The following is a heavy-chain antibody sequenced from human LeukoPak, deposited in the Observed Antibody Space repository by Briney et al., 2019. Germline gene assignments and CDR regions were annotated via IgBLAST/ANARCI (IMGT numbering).Heavy chain of an antibody. CDR1: NGSFGYQF. D-gene: IGHD6-25*01. CDR2: VSSSGSA. Sequence: SVTLSLTCTVSNGSFGYQFWSWIRQPPGKGLEWIGSVSSSGSAHYAPSLRGRVTISVDTSKNQFSLKLSSVTAADTAVYYCASDLAADPGTFDIWGLGTLVAVSS. J-gene: IGHJ3*02. V-gene: IGHV4-59*08. CDR3: ASDLAADPGTFDI.